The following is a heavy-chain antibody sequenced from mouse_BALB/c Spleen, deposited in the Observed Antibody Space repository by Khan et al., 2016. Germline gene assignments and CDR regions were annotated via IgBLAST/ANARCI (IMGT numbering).Heavy chain of an antibody. V-gene: IGHV11-2*02. CDR3: MRYGGYYFDY. CDR1: GFTFSGFW. CDR2: INADGSAI. D-gene: IGHD1-1*02. Sequence: DVQLLETGGGLVQPGGSRGLSCEGSGFTFSGFWMSWVRQTPGKTLEWIGDINADGSAINYAPSIKDRFTIFRDNDKNTLYLQMSNVRSEDTATYFCMRYGGYYFDYWGQGTTLTVSS. J-gene: IGHJ2*01.